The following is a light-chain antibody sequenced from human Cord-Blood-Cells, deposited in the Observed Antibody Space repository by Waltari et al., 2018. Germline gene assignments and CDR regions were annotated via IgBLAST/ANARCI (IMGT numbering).Light chain of an antibody. V-gene: IGKV3-20*01. Sequence: EIVLTQSPGPLPLSPGERATLSCRASQSVSSSYLAWYQQKPGQPPRLLIYGASSRATGIPGRFRGSGSGTDFTLTIGRLEPEDFAVYYCQQYGSSPITFGQGTRLEIK. J-gene: IGKJ5*01. CDR2: GAS. CDR3: QQYGSSPIT. CDR1: QSVSSSY.